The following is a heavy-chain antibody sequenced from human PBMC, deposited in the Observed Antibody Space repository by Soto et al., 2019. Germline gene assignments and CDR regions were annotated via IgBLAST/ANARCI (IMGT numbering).Heavy chain of an antibody. J-gene: IGHJ2*01. CDR3: ARYFDI. CDR2: IYYNGNT. Sequence: QVQLQESGPGLVKTSETLSLTCTVSGGSVSSGTYYWTWIRQPPGKRLEWIGYIYYNGNTNYNPSLKSRVTLSIDTSKNQFSLELNSVTAADTAVYYCARYFDIWGRGTLVTVSS. V-gene: IGHV4-61*01. CDR1: GGSVSSGTYY.